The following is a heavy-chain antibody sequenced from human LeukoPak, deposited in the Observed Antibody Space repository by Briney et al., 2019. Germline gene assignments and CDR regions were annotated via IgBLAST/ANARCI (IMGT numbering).Heavy chain of an antibody. Sequence: GGSLRLSCAASGFSFSSYSMNWVRQAPGKGLEWVSSISSGSTYIYYADSVKGRFTISRDNAKNSLYLQVSTLRAEDTAVYYCARVISSSTSIDDWGQGTLVTVSS. J-gene: IGHJ4*02. CDR1: GFSFSSYS. CDR2: ISSGSTYI. CDR3: ARVISSSTSIDD. D-gene: IGHD2-2*01. V-gene: IGHV3-21*01.